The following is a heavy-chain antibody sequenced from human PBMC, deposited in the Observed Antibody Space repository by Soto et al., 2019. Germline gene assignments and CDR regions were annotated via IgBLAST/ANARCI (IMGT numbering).Heavy chain of an antibody. D-gene: IGHD4-17*01. V-gene: IGHV1-18*01. CDR2: ISAYNGNT. CDR3: ARGADYGDYNDAFDI. CDR1: GYTFTSYG. Sequence: ASVKVSCKASGYTFTSYGISWVRQAPGQGLEWMGWISAYNGNTNYAQKLQGRVTMTTDTSTSTAYMELRSLRSDDTAVYYCARGADYGDYNDAFDIWGQGTMVTVAS. J-gene: IGHJ3*02.